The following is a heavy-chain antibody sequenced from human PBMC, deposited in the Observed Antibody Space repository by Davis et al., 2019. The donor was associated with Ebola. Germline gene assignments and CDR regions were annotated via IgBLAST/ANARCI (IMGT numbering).Heavy chain of an antibody. J-gene: IGHJ4*02. CDR3: TSTTVGGDY. Sequence: PGGSLRLSCAASGFTFSKVWMNWVRQAPGKGLEWVGRIRSKANSYATAYAASVKGRFTISRDDSKNTAYLQMNSLKTEDTAVYYCTSTTVGGDYWGQGTLVTISS. CDR2: IRSKANSYAT. CDR1: GFTFSKVW. D-gene: IGHD4-11*01. V-gene: IGHV3-73*01.